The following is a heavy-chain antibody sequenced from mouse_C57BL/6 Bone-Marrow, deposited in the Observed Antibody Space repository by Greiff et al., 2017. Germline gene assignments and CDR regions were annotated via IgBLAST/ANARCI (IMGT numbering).Heavy chain of an antibody. CDR2: IYPGNSDT. CDR1: GYTFTSYW. J-gene: IGHJ2*01. CDR3: TRPYYYSNYVDY. V-gene: IGHV1-5*01. D-gene: IGHD2-5*01. Sequence: VQLQQSGTVLARPGASVKMSCKTSGYTFTSYWMHWVKQRPGQGLEWIGAIYPGNSDTSYNQKFKGKAKLTAVTSASTAYMELSSLTNEDSAVYYCTRPYYYSNYVDYWGQGTTLTVSS.